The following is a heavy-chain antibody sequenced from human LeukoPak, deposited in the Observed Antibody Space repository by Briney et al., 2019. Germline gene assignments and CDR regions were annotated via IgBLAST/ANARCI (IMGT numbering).Heavy chain of an antibody. V-gene: IGHV3-74*01. J-gene: IGHJ4*02. Sequence: QPGGSLRLSCAASGSTFSRYWVHWVRQAPGKGLVRVSRINSDGSDKTYADSVKGRFTISRDNAKNTVYLQMNSLRAEDTAVYYCARGSLGDGSLLIDYWGQGTLVTVSS. D-gene: IGHD3-10*01. CDR1: GSTFSRYW. CDR3: ARGSLGDGSLLIDY. CDR2: INSDGSDK.